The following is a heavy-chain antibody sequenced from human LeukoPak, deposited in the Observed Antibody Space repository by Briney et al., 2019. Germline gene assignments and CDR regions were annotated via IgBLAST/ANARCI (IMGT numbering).Heavy chain of an antibody. Sequence: ASVKVSCKASGGTFSSYAISWVRQAPGQGLEWMGGIIPIFGTANYAQKFQGRVTITADKSTSTAYMELSSLRSEDTAVYYCAVLGSSSGWSHYYYYYMDVWGKGTTVTVSS. V-gene: IGHV1-69*06. CDR2: IIPIFGTA. CDR3: AVLGSSSGWSHYYYYYMDV. CDR1: GGTFSSYA. J-gene: IGHJ6*03. D-gene: IGHD6-19*01.